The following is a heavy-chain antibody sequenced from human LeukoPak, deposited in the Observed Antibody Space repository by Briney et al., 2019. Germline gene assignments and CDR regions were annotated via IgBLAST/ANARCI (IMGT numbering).Heavy chain of an antibody. Sequence: SETLSLTCTVSDDSISDYYRGWIRQTPGKGLEWIGYFYNSGRSTYNPSLKSRVSISVDTSKNQFSLRLNSVILADTAVYYCTRGAGWLIDDWGQGILVTVSS. V-gene: IGHV4-59*01. J-gene: IGHJ4*02. CDR1: DDSISDYY. D-gene: IGHD3-16*01. CDR2: FYNSGRS. CDR3: TRGAGWLIDD.